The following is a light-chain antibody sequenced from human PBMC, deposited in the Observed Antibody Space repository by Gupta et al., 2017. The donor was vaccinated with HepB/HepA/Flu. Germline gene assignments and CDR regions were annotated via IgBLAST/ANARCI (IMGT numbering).Light chain of an antibody. CDR2: AAS. V-gene: IGKV1-16*02. CDR3: QQYYTSPHT. CDR1: QGISNY. Sequence: DIQMTQSPSSLSASVGDRVTIPCRASQGISNYLAWFQQEPGKAPKPLIYAASRLQSGVPSKFSGSGSGTDFTLTISSLQPEDFAIYYCQQYYTSPHTFGQGTKVEIK. J-gene: IGKJ2*01.